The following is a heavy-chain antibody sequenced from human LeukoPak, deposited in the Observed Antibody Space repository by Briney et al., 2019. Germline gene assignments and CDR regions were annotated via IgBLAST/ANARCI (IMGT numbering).Heavy chain of an antibody. CDR3: ARMAFTYYYDSSAHHNNWFDP. CDR2: IYYSGNT. J-gene: IGHJ5*02. V-gene: IGHV4-59*08. D-gene: IGHD3-22*01. CDR1: GGSISNYY. Sequence: SETLSLTCTVSGGSISNYYWSWIRQPPGKGPEWIGHIYYSGNTNLSPSLKSRVTISVDRSKNHFSLELSSVTAADTAVYYCARMAFTYYYDSSAHHNNWFDPWGQGTLVTVSS.